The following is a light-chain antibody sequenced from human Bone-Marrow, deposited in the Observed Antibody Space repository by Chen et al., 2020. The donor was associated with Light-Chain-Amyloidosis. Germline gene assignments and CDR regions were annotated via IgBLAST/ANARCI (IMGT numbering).Light chain of an antibody. Sequence: DIQMTQSPSSLSASVGDRVTITCQASQDISNYLNWYQQKPGKAPKLLIYDASNLETGVPSRFSGSGSGTDFTFTISSLQPEDIATYYCQQYDNLPPRGFGPGTKVDI. J-gene: IGKJ3*01. CDR1: QDISNY. V-gene: IGKV1-33*01. CDR2: DAS. CDR3: QQYDNLPPRG.